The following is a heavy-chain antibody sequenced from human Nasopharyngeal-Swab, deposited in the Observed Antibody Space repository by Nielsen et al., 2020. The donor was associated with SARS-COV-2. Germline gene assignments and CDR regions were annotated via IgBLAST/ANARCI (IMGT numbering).Heavy chain of an antibody. CDR3: AGAPSPNSFYYFMDV. V-gene: IGHV3-48*03. CDR2: ISSGTSTI. J-gene: IGHJ6*03. D-gene: IGHD3-10*01. CDR1: GFTFATYE. Sequence: GESLKISCVASGFTFATYEMNWVRQAPGKGPEWLSYISSGTSTIYYADSVKGRFTISRDNAKNSLYLQMDSLRAEDTAVYYCAGAPSPNSFYYFMDVWGKGTTVTVSS.